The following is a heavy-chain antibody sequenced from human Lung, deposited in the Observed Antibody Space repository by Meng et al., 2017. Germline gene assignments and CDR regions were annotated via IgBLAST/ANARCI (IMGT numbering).Heavy chain of an antibody. J-gene: IGHJ4*02. CDR1: GFSFSDYY. D-gene: IGHD6-13*01. Sequence: VQLVESGGGSVERGGSMILSCAASGFSFSDYYMSWVRQAPGKGLEWVASIDSGGNTFYADSVKGRFIIYRDNSKNTLSLQMDSLRAEDTAVYYCARSFIAAAGGGYWGQGTLVTVSS. V-gene: IGHV3-66*01. CDR2: IDSGGNT. CDR3: ARSFIAAAGGGY.